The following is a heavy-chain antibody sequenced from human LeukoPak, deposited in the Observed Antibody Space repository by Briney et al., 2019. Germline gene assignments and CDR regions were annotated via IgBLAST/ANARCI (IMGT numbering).Heavy chain of an antibody. CDR3: ASNTDTPSDAFDI. D-gene: IGHD2-2*02. Sequence: ASVKVSCKASGYTFTSYGISWVRQAPGQGLEWMGRINPNSGGTNYAQKFQGRVTMTRDTSISTAYMELSRLRSDDTAVYYCASNTDTPSDAFDIWGQGTMVTVSS. J-gene: IGHJ3*02. CDR2: INPNSGGT. CDR1: GYTFTSYG. V-gene: IGHV1-2*06.